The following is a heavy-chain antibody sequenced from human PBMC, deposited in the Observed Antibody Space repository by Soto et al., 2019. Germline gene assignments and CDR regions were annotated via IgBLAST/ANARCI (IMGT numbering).Heavy chain of an antibody. CDR3: ARXHPRFCSDACYARALDP. D-gene: IGHD2-15*01. V-gene: IGHV5-51*01. CDR1: GYRFATYW. CDR2: IYPGDSDT. Sequence: PGESLKISCKGSGYRFATYWIAWVRQTPGKGLEWMAMIYPGDSDTRYSPSFQGQVSISVDKSINTAYMQWSSLKATDTAMYYCARXHPRFCSDACYARALDPWGPGTLVTVSS. J-gene: IGHJ5*02.